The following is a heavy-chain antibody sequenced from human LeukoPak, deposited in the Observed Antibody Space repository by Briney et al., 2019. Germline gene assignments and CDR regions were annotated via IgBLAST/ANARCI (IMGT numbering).Heavy chain of an antibody. D-gene: IGHD5-24*01. Sequence: GGSLRLSCAASGFTFSSFAMSWVRQAPGKGLEWVAFIRYDGSNKYYADSVKGRFTISRDNSKNTLYLQMNSLRAEDTAVYYCAFKDGYNLGYAFDIWGQGTMVTVSS. CDR3: AFKDGYNLGYAFDI. CDR1: GFTFSSFA. J-gene: IGHJ3*02. CDR2: IRYDGSNK. V-gene: IGHV3-30*02.